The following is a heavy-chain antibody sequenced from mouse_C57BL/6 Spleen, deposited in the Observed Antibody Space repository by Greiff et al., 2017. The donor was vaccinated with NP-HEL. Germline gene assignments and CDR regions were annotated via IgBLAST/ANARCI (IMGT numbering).Heavy chain of an antibody. V-gene: IGHV5-6*01. J-gene: IGHJ2*01. CDR3: ARLGELEQGYFDY. CDR1: GFTFSSYG. CDR2: ISSGGSYT. Sequence: EVNLVESGGDLVKPGGSLKLSCAASGFTFSSYGMSWVRQTPDKRLEWVATISSGGSYTYYPDSVKGRFTISRDNAKNTLYLQMSSLKSEDTAMYYCARLGELEQGYFDYWGQGTTLTVSS. D-gene: IGHD3-3*01.